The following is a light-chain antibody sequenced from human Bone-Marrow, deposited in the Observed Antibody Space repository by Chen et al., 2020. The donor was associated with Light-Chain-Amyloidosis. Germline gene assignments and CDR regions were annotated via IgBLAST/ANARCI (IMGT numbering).Light chain of an antibody. CDR3: QQYNSYPLT. CDR1: QSISSW. J-gene: IGKJ4*01. CDR2: KAS. V-gene: IGKV1-5*03. Sequence: DIQMTQAPSTLSASVGDRVTITCRASQSISSWLAWYQQKPGKAPKLLIYKASSLESGVPSRFSGSGSGTEFTLTISSLQPDDLATYYCQQYNSYPLTFGGGTKVEIK.